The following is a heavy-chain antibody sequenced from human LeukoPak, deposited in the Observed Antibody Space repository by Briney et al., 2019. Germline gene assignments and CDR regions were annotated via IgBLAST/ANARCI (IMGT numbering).Heavy chain of an antibody. CDR2: ISYDGSNK. CDR1: GFTFSDSW. CDR3: ARKYYYYYGMDV. V-gene: IGHV3-30*03. Sequence: GGSLRLSCAASGFTFSDSWMSWVRQAPGKGLEWVAVISYDGSNKYYADSVKGRFTISRDNSKNTLYLQMNSLRAEDTAVYYCARKYYYYYGMDVWGQGTTVTVSS. J-gene: IGHJ6*02.